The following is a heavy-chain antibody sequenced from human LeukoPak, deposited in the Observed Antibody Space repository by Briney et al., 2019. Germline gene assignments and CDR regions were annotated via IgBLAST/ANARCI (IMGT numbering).Heavy chain of an antibody. J-gene: IGHJ3*02. V-gene: IGHV1-2*02. D-gene: IGHD3-9*01. CDR1: GYTFTGSY. CDR2: LNPNSGDT. Sequence: GASVKVSCKASGYTFTGSYLHWVRQAPGQGLEWMGWLNPNSGDTKDALKFQGRVTMTRDTSINTAYMELRRVTSDDTAVYYCAGGTILLGIGEGGYVLDIWGQGTMVTLSS. CDR3: AGGTILLGIGEGGYVLDI.